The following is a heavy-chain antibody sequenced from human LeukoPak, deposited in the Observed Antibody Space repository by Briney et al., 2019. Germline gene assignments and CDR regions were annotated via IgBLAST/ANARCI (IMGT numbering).Heavy chain of an antibody. CDR1: GYSFSTFD. Sequence: ASVKVSCKASGYSFSTFDINWVRQAPGQGVEWMGRMNPNTGKTGYAQKFQGRVTIIGNSSRSTVDMELSSLTTDDTAVYYCARGPLTGEHYHYYMDVWGKGTTVTVYS. V-gene: IGHV1-8*03. CDR3: ARGPLTGEHYHYYMDV. CDR2: MNPNTGKT. J-gene: IGHJ6*03. D-gene: IGHD7-27*01.